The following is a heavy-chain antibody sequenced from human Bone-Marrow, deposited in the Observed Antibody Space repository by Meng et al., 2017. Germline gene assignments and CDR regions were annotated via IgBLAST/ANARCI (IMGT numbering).Heavy chain of an antibody. J-gene: IGHJ4*02. CDR2: INHSGST. V-gene: IGHV4-34*01. Sequence: QAQLQQWGAGHLKASGTLPLTCVFSGGSSSDYYWSWIRQPPGKGLEWIGEINHSGSTNYNPSLESRATISVDTSQNNLSLKLSSVTAADSAVYYCARGPTTMAHDFDYWGQGTLVTVSS. CDR1: GGSSSDYY. D-gene: IGHD4-11*01. CDR3: ARGPTTMAHDFDY.